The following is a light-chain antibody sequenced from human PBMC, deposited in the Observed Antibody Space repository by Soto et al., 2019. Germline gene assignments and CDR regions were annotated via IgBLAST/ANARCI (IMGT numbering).Light chain of an antibody. CDR2: LGS. Sequence: EIVMTQSPLSLPVTPGEPASISCRSSQSLLHSNGYDSLDWYLQKPGQSPQLLIYLGSNRASGVPARFSGSGSGTDFTLKISRVEADDVGVYYCMQALQSPPTFGQGTKVELK. J-gene: IGKJ1*01. CDR1: QSLLHSNGYDS. V-gene: IGKV2-28*01. CDR3: MQALQSPPT.